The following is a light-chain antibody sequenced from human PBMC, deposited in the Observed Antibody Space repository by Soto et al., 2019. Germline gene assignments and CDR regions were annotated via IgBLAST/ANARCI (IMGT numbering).Light chain of an antibody. J-gene: IGLJ1*01. CDR1: SSDLAIYNY. Sequence: SALAQPASVSGSPGQSITISCTGTSSDLAIYNYVSWYQQQPGKAPKLMIYQVTNRPSGVSNRFSGSRPGNTASLTISGRQAEDEADYYCSSYTDSSNYVFGTGTKVTVL. CDR3: SSYTDSSNYV. V-gene: IGLV2-14*01. CDR2: QVT.